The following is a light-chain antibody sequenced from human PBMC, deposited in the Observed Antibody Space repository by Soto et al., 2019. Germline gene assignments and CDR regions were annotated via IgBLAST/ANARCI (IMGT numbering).Light chain of an antibody. V-gene: IGKV3-20*01. Sequence: EIVLTQSPGTLSLSPGERATLSCRASQSVISNYIAWYQQRPGQAPRLLIYGASIRATGIPDTFSGGGSGTDFTLTISRLEPEDFAVYYCQQYGNSPWTFGQGTKVDIK. CDR3: QQYGNSPWT. J-gene: IGKJ1*01. CDR2: GAS. CDR1: QSVISNY.